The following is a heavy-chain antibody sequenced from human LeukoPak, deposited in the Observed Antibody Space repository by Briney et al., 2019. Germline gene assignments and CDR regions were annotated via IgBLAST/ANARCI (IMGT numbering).Heavy chain of an antibody. Sequence: ASVKVSCKASGYTFTSYAMHWVRQAPGQGLEWMGWINPNSGGTNYAQKFQGRVTMTRDTSISTAYMELSRLRSDDTAVYYCARGGEYSYGPELPRWGQGTLVTVSS. J-gene: IGHJ4*02. CDR2: INPNSGGT. D-gene: IGHD5-18*01. CDR1: GYTFTSYA. CDR3: ARGGEYSYGPELPR. V-gene: IGHV1-2*02.